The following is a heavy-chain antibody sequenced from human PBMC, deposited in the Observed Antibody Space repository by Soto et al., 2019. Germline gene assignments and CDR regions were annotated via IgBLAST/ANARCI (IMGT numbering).Heavy chain of an antibody. Sequence: EVQLLESGGGLIQPGGSLRLSCAASGLTFSSYAVICVRQAQGKGLEWVSSINSGGTTYYADSVKGRFTISRDNSKSTLSLQMKSLRAEDTAVYYCAARGRFYFDYWGQGTLVTVSS. J-gene: IGHJ4*02. V-gene: IGHV3-23*01. D-gene: IGHD1-26*01. CDR3: AARGRFYFDY. CDR2: INSGGTT. CDR1: GLTFSSYA.